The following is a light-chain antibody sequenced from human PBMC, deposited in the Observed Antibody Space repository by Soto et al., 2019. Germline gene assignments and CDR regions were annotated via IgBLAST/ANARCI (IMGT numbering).Light chain of an antibody. CDR2: GAS. V-gene: IGKV3-15*01. CDR1: QSVSNN. Sequence: ELVLTQSPGTLSLSPGESATLSCRPSQSVSNNYFAWYQQKPGQAPRLLIYGASTRATGIPARFSGSGSGTEFTLTISSLQSEDFAVYYCQQYNNWPRTFGQGTKVDIK. J-gene: IGKJ1*01. CDR3: QQYNNWPRT.